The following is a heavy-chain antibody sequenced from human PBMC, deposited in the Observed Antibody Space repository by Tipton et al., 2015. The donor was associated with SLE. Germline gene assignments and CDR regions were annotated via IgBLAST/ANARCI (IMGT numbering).Heavy chain of an antibody. Sequence: TLSLTCTVSGGSINNSRYYWAWIRQPPGKGLEWIARIYYSGSTYYNPSLKSRSTISVDTTKTQFSLKLSSVTAADAAVYHCARESVSYCGGDCYPYFDYWGQGMLVTVSS. D-gene: IGHD2-21*01. CDR2: IYYSGST. CDR3: ARESVSYCGGDCYPYFDY. CDR1: GGSINNSRYY. J-gene: IGHJ4*02. V-gene: IGHV4-39*01.